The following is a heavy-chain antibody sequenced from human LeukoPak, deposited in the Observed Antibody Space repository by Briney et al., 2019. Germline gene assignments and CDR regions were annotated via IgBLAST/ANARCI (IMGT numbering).Heavy chain of an antibody. D-gene: IGHD1-26*01. J-gene: IGHJ4*02. CDR1: GFTFSSHW. Sequence: PGGSLRLSCAASGFTFSSHWMSWVRQAPGKGPEWVANIKQDGSEIYYVDSVKGRFTTSRDNAKNSPYLQMNSLREEDTAVYYCARDKVVGATFFDYWGQGTLVTVSS. CDR3: ARDKVVGATFFDY. CDR2: IKQDGSEI. V-gene: IGHV3-7*01.